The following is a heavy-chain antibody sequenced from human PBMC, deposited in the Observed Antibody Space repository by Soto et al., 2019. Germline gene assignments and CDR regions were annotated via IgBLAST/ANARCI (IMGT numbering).Heavy chain of an antibody. D-gene: IGHD6-13*01. CDR2: IYYSGST. V-gene: IGHV4-39*01. Sequence: QLQLQESGPGLVKPSETLSVTCTVSGGSISSSSYYWGWIRQPPGKGLEWIGSIYYSGSTYYNPSLKSRVTISVDTSKNQFSLKLSSVTAADTAVYYCARLGIAAGWGTGVDVWGKGTTVTVSS. CDR3: ARLGIAAGWGTGVDV. CDR1: GGSISSSSYY. J-gene: IGHJ6*04.